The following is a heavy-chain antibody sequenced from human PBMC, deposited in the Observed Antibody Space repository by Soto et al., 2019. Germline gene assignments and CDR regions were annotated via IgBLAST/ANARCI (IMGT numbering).Heavy chain of an antibody. CDR2: INVYNGDR. CDR3: ARLQLGGDRMLNWFDP. J-gene: IGHJ5*02. V-gene: IGHV1-18*01. D-gene: IGHD2-21*02. Sequence: QVQVVQSGPELKKPGASVKVSCKAQGYIFTKYGIGWVRQAPGHGLEWMGLINVYNGDRKVAQKFQDRVSMPTDTATDTAYMDLKSLRSGDTAVYYCARLQLGGDRMLNWFDPWGQGTLVTVSS. CDR1: GYIFTKYG.